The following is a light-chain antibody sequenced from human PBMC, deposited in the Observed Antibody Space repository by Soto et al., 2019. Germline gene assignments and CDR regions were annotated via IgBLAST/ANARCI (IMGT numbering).Light chain of an antibody. J-gene: IGKJ2*01. V-gene: IGKV3-20*01. CDR1: QSVSSSY. CDR3: QQYGSSPYT. Sequence: EIVLTQSPGTLSLSPGERATLSCRASQSVSSSYLAWYQQKPGQAPRLLIYGASSRATGIPDRVSGSGSGTEFTLTISRLEPEDFAVYYCQQYGSSPYTFAQGTKLEIK. CDR2: GAS.